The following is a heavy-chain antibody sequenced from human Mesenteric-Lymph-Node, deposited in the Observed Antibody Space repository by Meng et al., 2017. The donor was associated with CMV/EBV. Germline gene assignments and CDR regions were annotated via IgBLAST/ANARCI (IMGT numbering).Heavy chain of an antibody. Sequence: SETLSLTCTVSGGSVSSGSYYWSWIRQPPGKGLEWIGYIYYSGSTNYNPSLKSRVTISVDTSKNQFSLKLSSVTAADTAAYYCARENKYSLYGMDVWGQGTTVTVSS. CDR1: GGSVSSGSYY. CDR3: ARENKYSLYGMDV. J-gene: IGHJ6*02. D-gene: IGHD6-6*01. CDR2: IYYSGST. V-gene: IGHV4-61*01.